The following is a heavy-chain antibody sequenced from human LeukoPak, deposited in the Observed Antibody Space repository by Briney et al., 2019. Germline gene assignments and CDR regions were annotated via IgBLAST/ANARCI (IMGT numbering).Heavy chain of an antibody. CDR3: ARERRYDSSGYYHDAFDI. CDR2: IYSGGST. D-gene: IGHD3-22*01. Sequence: GGSLRLSCVASGFTVSSNYMSWVRQAPGKGLEWVSVIYSGGSTYYADSVKGRFTISRDNSKNTLYLQMNSLRAEDTAVYYCARERRYDSSGYYHDAFDIWGQGTMVTVSS. CDR1: GFTVSSNY. J-gene: IGHJ3*02. V-gene: IGHV3-53*01.